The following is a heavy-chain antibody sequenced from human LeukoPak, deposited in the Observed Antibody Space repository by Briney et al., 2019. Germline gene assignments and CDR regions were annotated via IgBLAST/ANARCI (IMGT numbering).Heavy chain of an antibody. V-gene: IGHV4-34*01. CDR2: INHSGST. J-gene: IGHJ4*02. CDR1: GGSFSGYY. Sequence: PSETLSLTCAVYGGSFSGYYWSWIRQPPGKGLEWIGEINHSGSTNYNPSLKSRVTISVDTSKDQFSLKLSSVTAADTAVYYCASEVRFKQLGSYFDYWGQGTLVTVSS. CDR3: ASEVRFKQLGSYFDY. D-gene: IGHD6-13*01.